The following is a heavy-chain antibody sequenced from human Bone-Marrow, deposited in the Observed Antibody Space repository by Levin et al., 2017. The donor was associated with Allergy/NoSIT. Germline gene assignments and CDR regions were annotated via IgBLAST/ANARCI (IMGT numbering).Heavy chain of an antibody. V-gene: IGHV3-30*18. CDR3: AKVGEQRAALTH. D-gene: IGHD1-26*01. Sequence: QPGGSLRLSCAASGFTFSTFAMHWVRQAPGKGLEWVAVISYNGSHTFYADSVKGRFTISRDNSKNTVYLHMDSLRPQDTALYYCAKVGEQRAALTHWGQGTVVTVSS. CDR2: ISYNGSHT. CDR1: GFTFSTFA. J-gene: IGHJ4*02.